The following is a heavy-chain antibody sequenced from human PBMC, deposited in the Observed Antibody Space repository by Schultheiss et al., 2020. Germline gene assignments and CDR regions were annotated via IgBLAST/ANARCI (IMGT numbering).Heavy chain of an antibody. CDR3: ARRGDY. D-gene: IGHD3-10*01. CDR1: GFTFSSYA. CDR2: IYHSGST. V-gene: IGHV4-34*01. Sequence: GSLRLSCAASGFTFSSYAMSWIRQPPGKGLEWIGEIYHSGSTNYNPSLKSRVTISVDKSKNQFSLRLNSVTAADTAVYYCARRGDYWGQGTLVTVSS. J-gene: IGHJ4*02.